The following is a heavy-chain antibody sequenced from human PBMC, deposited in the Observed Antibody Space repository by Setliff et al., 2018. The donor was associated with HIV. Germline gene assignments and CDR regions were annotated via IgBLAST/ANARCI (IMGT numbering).Heavy chain of an antibody. Sequence: ASVKVSCKASGYSFTRNFVHWVRQAPGQRLEWMGWINAGNGNTKYSQRFQGRVTISRDTSASTVYMELNSLRSEDTAIYYCARDIGSVWHNWFDPWGQGTLVTVSS. CDR1: GYSFTRNF. CDR3: ARDIGSVWHNWFDP. D-gene: IGHD6-19*01. CDR2: INAGNGNT. V-gene: IGHV1-3*01. J-gene: IGHJ5*02.